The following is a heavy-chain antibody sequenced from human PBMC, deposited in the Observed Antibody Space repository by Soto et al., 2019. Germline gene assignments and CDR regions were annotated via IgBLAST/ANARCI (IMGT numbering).Heavy chain of an antibody. V-gene: IGHV4-30-2*01. CDR3: ARDSGGYKSGSGGFDY. D-gene: IGHD3-10*01. J-gene: IGHJ4*02. Sequence: SETLSLTCAVSGGSISSGGYSWSWIRQPPGKGLEWIGYIYHSGSTYYNPSLKSRLTISVDRSKNQFSLKLSSVTAADTAVYYCARDSGGYKSGSGGFDYWGQGTLVTVSS. CDR1: GGSISSGGYS. CDR2: IYHSGST.